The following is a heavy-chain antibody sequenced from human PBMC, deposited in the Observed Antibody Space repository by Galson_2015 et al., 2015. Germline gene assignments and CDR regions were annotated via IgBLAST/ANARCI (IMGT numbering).Heavy chain of an antibody. J-gene: IGHJ4*02. CDR2: INHSGST. CDR1: GGSFSGYY. V-gene: IGHV4-34*01. D-gene: IGHD1-1*01. Sequence: ETLSLTCAVYGGSFSGYYWSWIRQPPGKGLEWIGEINHSGSTNYNPSLKSRVTISVDTSKNQFSLKLSSVTAADTAVYYCARGPTTGTTRHFDYWGQGTLVTVSS. CDR3: ARGPTTGTTRHFDY.